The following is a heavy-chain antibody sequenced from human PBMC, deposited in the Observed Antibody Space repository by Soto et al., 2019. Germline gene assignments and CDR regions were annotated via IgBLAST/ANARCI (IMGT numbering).Heavy chain of an antibody. J-gene: IGHJ4*03. Sequence: SETLSLTCTVSGGSISNYYWNWIRQSPGKGLEWIGYIYSSGSTHYNPSLQNRVTISIDTSKNQVSLKVNSVTAADTAVYYCARDHPHSYGVYYFDYWGKGHWSPSPQ. CDR3: ARDHPHSYGVYYFDY. CDR2: IYSSGST. CDR1: GGSISNYY. D-gene: IGHD5-18*01. V-gene: IGHV4-59*01.